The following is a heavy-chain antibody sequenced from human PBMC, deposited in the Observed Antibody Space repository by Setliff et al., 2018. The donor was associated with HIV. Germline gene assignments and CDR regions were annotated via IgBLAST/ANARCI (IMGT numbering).Heavy chain of an antibody. V-gene: IGHV3-7*01. D-gene: IGHD1-26*01. CDR3: ATGFATSH. J-gene: IGHJ4*02. CDR1: GFIFSNAW. CDR2: INPSGNQQ. Sequence: GGSLRLSCEASGFIFSNAWMNWVRQAPGRGLEWVANINPSGNQQRYVDSVKGRFTVSRDNAKNALFLEMSSLRADDTALYYCATGFATSHWGQGTLVTVSS.